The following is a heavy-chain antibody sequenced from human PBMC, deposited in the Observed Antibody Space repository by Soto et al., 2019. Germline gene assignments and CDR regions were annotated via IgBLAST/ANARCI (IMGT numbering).Heavy chain of an antibody. CDR3: ATLLLWFGEGFDGMDV. CDR1: GFTFSSYS. CDR2: ISSSSSTI. Sequence: PGGSLRLSCAASGFTFSSYSMNWVRQAPGKGLEWVSYISSSSSTIYYADSVKGRFTISRDNAKNSLYLQMNSLRDEDTAVYYCATLLLWFGEGFDGMDVWGQGTTVTVSS. D-gene: IGHD3-10*01. V-gene: IGHV3-48*02. J-gene: IGHJ6*02.